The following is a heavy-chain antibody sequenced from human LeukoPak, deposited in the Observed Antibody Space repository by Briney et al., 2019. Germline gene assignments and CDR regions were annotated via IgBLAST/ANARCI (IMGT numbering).Heavy chain of an antibody. CDR3: ANPPPYYYGSGSYLGDAFDI. Sequence: ASVKVSCKASGGTFSSYAISWVRQAPGQGLEWMGRIIPILGIANYAQKFQGRVTITADKSTSTAYMELSSLRSEDTAVYYCANPPPYYYGSGSYLGDAFDIWGQGTMVTVSS. CDR2: IIPILGIA. V-gene: IGHV1-69*04. J-gene: IGHJ3*02. D-gene: IGHD3-10*01. CDR1: GGTFSSYA.